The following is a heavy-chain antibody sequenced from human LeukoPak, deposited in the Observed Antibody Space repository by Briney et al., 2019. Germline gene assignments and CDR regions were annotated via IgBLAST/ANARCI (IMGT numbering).Heavy chain of an antibody. CDR1: GGSISSGGYY. D-gene: IGHD5-18*01. J-gene: IGHJ4*02. V-gene: IGHV4-31*03. CDR2: IYYSGST. CDR3: ARDRPTSGYSYGFDY. Sequence: PSETLSLTCTVSGGSISSGGYYWSWTRQHPRKGKAWIEYIYYSGSTYYNPSLKSRVTISVDTSKNQFSLKLSSVTAADTAVYYCARDRPTSGYSYGFDYWGQGTLVTVSS.